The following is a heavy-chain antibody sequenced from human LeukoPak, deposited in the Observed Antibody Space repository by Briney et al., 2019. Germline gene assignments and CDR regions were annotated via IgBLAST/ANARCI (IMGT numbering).Heavy chain of an antibody. CDR2: ISAHTGNT. Sequence: GASVQVSCKTSGYTLSSYGINWVRQAPGQGLEWMAWISAHTGNTDYAPKFQGRVTMTIDSSTSTAYMDLRSLRPDDTAVYYCAGSVQLERRDRFDPWGQGTLVTVSS. CDR3: AGSVQLERRDRFDP. D-gene: IGHD1-1*01. CDR1: GYTLSSYG. J-gene: IGHJ5*02. V-gene: IGHV1-18*01.